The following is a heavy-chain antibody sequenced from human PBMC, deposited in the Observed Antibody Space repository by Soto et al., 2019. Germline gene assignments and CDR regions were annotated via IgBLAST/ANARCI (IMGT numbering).Heavy chain of an antibody. CDR3: AAGAPVDTAMVTFDY. J-gene: IGHJ4*02. D-gene: IGHD5-18*01. V-gene: IGHV3-11*06. Sequence: QVQLVESGGGLVKPGGSLRLSCAASGFTFSDYYMSWIRQAPGKGLEWVSYISSSSSYTNYADSVKGRFTISRDNAKNSLYLPMNSLRAEDTAVYYCAAGAPVDTAMVTFDYWGQGTLVTVSS. CDR2: ISSSSSYT. CDR1: GFTFSDYY.